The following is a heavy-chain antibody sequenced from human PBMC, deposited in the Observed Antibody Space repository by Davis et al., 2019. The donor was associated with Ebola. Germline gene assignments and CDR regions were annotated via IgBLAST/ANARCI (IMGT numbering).Heavy chain of an antibody. D-gene: IGHD3-10*01. V-gene: IGHV3-30*18. CDR2: ISYDGSNK. J-gene: IGHJ2*01. CDR1: GFTFSSYG. CDR3: AKDPSVRGVLFEDWYFDL. Sequence: PGGSLRLSCAASGFTFSSYGMHWVRQAPGKGLEWVAVISYDGSNKYYADSVKGRFTISRDNSKNTLYLQMNSLRAEDTAVYYCAKDPSVRGVLFEDWYFDLWGRGTLVTVSS.